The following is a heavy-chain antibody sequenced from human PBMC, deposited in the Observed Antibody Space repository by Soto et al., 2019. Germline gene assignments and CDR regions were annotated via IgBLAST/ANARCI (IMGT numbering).Heavy chain of an antibody. CDR2: IYYSGST. D-gene: IGHD3-22*01. Sequence: SETLSLTCTVSGGSISSGGYYWSWIRQHSGKGLEWIGYIYYSGSTYYNPSLKSRVTISVDTSKNQFSLKLSSVTAADTAVYYCARDRVDSSGYYHQDYWGQGTLVTAPQ. CDR1: GGSISSGGYY. J-gene: IGHJ4*02. CDR3: ARDRVDSSGYYHQDY. V-gene: IGHV4-31*03.